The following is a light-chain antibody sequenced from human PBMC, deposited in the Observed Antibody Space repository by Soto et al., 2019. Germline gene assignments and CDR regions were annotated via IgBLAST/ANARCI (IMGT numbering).Light chain of an antibody. CDR3: QQSYSAPPLT. J-gene: IGKJ4*01. CDR2: GAS. CDR1: QNIDIF. V-gene: IGKV1-39*01. Sequence: DIQMIQYPRSMSASVGDRVTITCRASQNIDIFLNWYHQKPGRAPNLLIYGASTLQNGVPSRFSGSGSGTDFSLTIRSLQHADFGTYYCQQSYSAPPLTFGAGTKVDIK.